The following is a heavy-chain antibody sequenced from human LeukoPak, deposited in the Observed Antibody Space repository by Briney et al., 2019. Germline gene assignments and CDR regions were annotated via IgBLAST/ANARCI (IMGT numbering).Heavy chain of an antibody. CDR1: GGSISSYY. J-gene: IGHJ6*03. CDR2: IYYSGST. CDR3: ASTMIVVAGGYYMDV. V-gene: IGHV4-59*01. D-gene: IGHD3-22*01. Sequence: SETLSLTCTVSGGSISSYYWSWIRQPPGKGLEWIGYIYYSGSTNYNPSLKSRVTISVDTSKNQFSLKLSSVTAADTAVYYCASTMIVVAGGYYMDVWGKGTTVTDSS.